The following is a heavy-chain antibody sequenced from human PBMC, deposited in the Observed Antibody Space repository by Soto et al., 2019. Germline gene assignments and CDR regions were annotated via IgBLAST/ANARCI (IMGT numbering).Heavy chain of an antibody. CDR3: ARDLQTYYYDSSGYYHNWFDP. Sequence: SETLSLTCAVSGGSISSGGYSWSWIRQPPGKGLEWIGYIYYSGSTNYNPSLKSRVTISVDTSKNQFSLKLSSVTAADTAVYYCARDLQTYYYDSSGYYHNWFDPWGQGTLVTVSS. CDR1: GGSISSGGYS. V-gene: IGHV4-61*08. J-gene: IGHJ5*02. CDR2: IYYSGST. D-gene: IGHD3-22*01.